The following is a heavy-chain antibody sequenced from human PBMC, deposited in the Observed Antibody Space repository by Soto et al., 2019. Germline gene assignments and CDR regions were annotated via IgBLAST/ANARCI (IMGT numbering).Heavy chain of an antibody. D-gene: IGHD2-8*01. CDR3: ARGPPVLMVYATNWFDP. Sequence: GASVKVSCKASGYTFTGYYMHWVRQAPGQGLEWMGWINPNSGGTNYAQKFQGWVTMTRDTSISTAYMELSRLRSDDTAVYYCARGPPVLMVYATNWFDPWGQGTLVTVSS. CDR1: GYTFTGYY. CDR2: INPNSGGT. V-gene: IGHV1-2*04. J-gene: IGHJ5*02.